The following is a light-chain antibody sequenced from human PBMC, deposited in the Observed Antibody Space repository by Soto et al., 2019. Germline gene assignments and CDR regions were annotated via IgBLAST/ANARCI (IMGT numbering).Light chain of an antibody. CDR1: QSVSRN. V-gene: IGKV3-15*01. CDR2: FAS. CDR3: QQYGDWPPET. J-gene: IGKJ2*01. Sequence: EVVWTQSPATLDVSPGDMATLSCRVIQSVSRNLAWYQQKPCQSLRLLIYFASTRAAGVPARFSGSGSATEFTLSISSLQSEDVAVYYCQQYGDWPPETFGQGTKLEI.